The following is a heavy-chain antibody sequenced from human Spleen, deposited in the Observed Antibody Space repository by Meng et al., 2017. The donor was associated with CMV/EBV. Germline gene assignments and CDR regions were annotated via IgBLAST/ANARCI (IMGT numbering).Heavy chain of an antibody. CDR1: GFSFSTYT. CDR2: ISSSRSYI. CDR3: ARERLYQPLWGDALDI. V-gene: IGHV3-21*01. Sequence: LSLTCAPSGFSFSTYTLHWVRQAPGKGLEWVASISSSRSYINYADSVKGRFTISRDNAKDSLYLQMSSLRAEDTAVYYCARERLYQPLWGDALDIWGQGTMVTVSS. J-gene: IGHJ3*02. D-gene: IGHD2-2*01.